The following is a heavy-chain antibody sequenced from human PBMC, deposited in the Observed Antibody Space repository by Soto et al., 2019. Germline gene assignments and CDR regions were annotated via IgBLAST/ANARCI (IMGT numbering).Heavy chain of an antibody. CDR2: MNPNSGYT. J-gene: IGHJ5*02. CDR1: GYTFTSYD. Sequence: QVQLVQSGAEVKKPGASVKVSCKASGYTFTSYDINWVRRATGQGLEWMGWMNPNSGYTSCAQKFQGRVTMNRNNTISAAYMELRSLRSEHTAVYYCASEVVDTAIVSSGFEPWGQGTLVTVSS. V-gene: IGHV1-8*01. D-gene: IGHD5-18*01. CDR3: ASEVVDTAIVSSGFEP.